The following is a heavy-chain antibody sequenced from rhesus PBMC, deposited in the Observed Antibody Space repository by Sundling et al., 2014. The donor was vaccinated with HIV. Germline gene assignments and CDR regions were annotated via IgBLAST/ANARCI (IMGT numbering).Heavy chain of an antibody. Sequence: EVRLVESGGGLVQPGGSLRLSCAASGFTFSDYYIDWVRQAPGKGPEWVGFIRNKVNGGTAEYAASVKGRFTISRDDSKSIASLQMNSLKTEDTAVYFCAREGVAWSFDLWGPGTPITISS. CDR3: AREGVAWSFDL. CDR2: IRNKVNGGTA. CDR1: GFTFSDYY. D-gene: IGHD2-33*01. J-gene: IGHJ2*01. V-gene: IGHV3-116*02.